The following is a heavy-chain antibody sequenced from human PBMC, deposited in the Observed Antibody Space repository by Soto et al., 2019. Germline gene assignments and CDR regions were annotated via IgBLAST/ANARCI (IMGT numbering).Heavy chain of an antibody. CDR2: ISPKSGGT. D-gene: IGHD3-3*01. V-gene: IGHV1-2*02. CDR3: ARGGVSTRTFDY. CDR1: GYTFTGYY. J-gene: IGHJ4*02. Sequence: ASVKVSCKASGYTFTGYYIHWVRQAPGQGLEWVGEISPKSGGTRYRPSFQGQVTISADKSISSAYLQWSSLRASDTAMYYCARGGVSTRTFDYWGQGTPVTVSS.